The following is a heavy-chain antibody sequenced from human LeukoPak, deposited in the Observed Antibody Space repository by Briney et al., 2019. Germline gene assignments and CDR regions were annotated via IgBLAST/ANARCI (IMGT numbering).Heavy chain of an antibody. V-gene: IGHV4-39*01. D-gene: IGHD2-15*01. Sequence: SETLPLTCTVSGGSISSSSYYWGWIRQPPGKGLEWIGSIYYSGSTYYNPSLKSRVTISVDTSKNQFSLKLSSVTAADTAVYYCVSAYCSGGSCYFPFDYWGQGTLVTVSS. CDR3: VSAYCSGGSCYFPFDY. CDR1: GGSISSSSYY. J-gene: IGHJ4*02. CDR2: IYYSGST.